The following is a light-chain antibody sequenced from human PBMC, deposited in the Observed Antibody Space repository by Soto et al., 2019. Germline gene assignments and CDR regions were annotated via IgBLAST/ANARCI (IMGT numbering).Light chain of an antibody. Sequence: IVLTQSPGTLSLSPGERATLSCRASQTGSNSYLAWYQQKSGQAPRLLIYGVPTRATGTPDRFSGSGSGTEFTLTIRRLEPEDFAVYFCQHYVYPQWTFGPGTKVDIK. CDR2: GVP. J-gene: IGKJ1*01. CDR1: QTGSNSY. V-gene: IGKV3-20*01. CDR3: QHYVYPQWT.